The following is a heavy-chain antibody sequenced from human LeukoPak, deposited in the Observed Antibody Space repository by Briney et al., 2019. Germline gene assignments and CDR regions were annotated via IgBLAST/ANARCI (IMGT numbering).Heavy chain of an antibody. J-gene: IGHJ4*02. D-gene: IGHD3-22*01. CDR1: GGSFSGYY. V-gene: IGHV4-34*01. CDR2: INHSGST. Sequence: PSETLSLTCAVYGGSFSGYYWSWIRQPPGKGLEWIGEINHSGSTNYNPSLKSGVTISVDTCMNQFSLKLSSVTAADTAVYYCARKSPGYYDSSGYYTNWGQGTLVTVSS. CDR3: ARKSPGYYDSSGYYTN.